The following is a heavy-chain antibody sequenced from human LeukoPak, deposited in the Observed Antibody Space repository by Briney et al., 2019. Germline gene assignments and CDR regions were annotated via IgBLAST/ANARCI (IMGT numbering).Heavy chain of an antibody. V-gene: IGHV3-48*03. Sequence: GGSLRLSCVASGFTFSRYEMNWVRQAPGKGLEWISYISGSGDTIYHADSVKGRFTISRDNAKNSLYLQMNSLRAEDTAVYHCARAPLVLQYRWWFALWGQGTLVIVSS. J-gene: IGHJ5*02. D-gene: IGHD5-24*01. CDR2: ISGSGDTI. CDR3: ARAPLVLQYRWWFAL. CDR1: GFTFSRYE.